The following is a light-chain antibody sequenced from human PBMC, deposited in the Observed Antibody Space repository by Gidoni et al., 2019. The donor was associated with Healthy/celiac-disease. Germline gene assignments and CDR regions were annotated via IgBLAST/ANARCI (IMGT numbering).Light chain of an antibody. Sequence: QSALTQPASVSGSPGQSITISCTGTSSDVGGYNYGSWYQQHPGKAPKLMIYDVSNRPSGVSNRFSGSKSGNTASLTISGLQAEDEADYYCSSYTSSSTLEGVFGTGTKVTVL. CDR1: SSDVGGYNY. J-gene: IGLJ1*01. CDR2: DVS. CDR3: SSYTSSSTLEGV. V-gene: IGLV2-14*01.